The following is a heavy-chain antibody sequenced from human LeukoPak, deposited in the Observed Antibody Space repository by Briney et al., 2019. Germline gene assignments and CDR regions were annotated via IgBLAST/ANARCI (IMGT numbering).Heavy chain of an antibody. J-gene: IGHJ4*02. CDR1: GGSISGSSYY. CDR3: ARTITYSSSWYYFDY. CDR2: IYYSGST. V-gene: IGHV4-39*01. Sequence: SETLSLTCTVSGGSISGSSYYWGWIRQPPGKGLEWIGSIYYSGSTYYNPSLKSRVTISVDTSKNQFSLKLSSVTAADTAVYYCARTITYSSSWYYFDYWGQGTLVTVSS. D-gene: IGHD6-13*01.